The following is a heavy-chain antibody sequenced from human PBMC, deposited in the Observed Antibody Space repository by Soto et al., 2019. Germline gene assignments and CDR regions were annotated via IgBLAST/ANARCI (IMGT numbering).Heavy chain of an antibody. CDR2: IFHTGSR. V-gene: IGHV4-31*03. CDR1: GGSINSAAYY. Sequence: SETLSLTCSVSGGSINSAAYYWSWVRQRPGRGLEWIGYIFHTGSRYYTASLKTRLTISVDTSKNQFSVKLDSVTAADTAVYYCPRVRDYYHTSGYPEGFYFDNWGQGTRVTVSS. D-gene: IGHD3-22*01. CDR3: PRVRDYYHTSGYPEGFYFDN. J-gene: IGHJ4*02.